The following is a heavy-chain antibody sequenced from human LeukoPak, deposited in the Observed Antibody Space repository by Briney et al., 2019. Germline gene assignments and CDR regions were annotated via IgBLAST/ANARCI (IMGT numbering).Heavy chain of an antibody. CDR1: GYTFTSYG. D-gene: IGHD6-25*01. Sequence: ASVKVSCKASGYTFTSYGISWVRQAPGQGLEWMGWISAYNGNTNYAQKLQGRVTMTTDTSTSTAYMELRSLRSDATAVYYCARDPPQQRTRVCFAPWGQGTLVTVSS. J-gene: IGHJ5*02. CDR2: ISAYNGNT. V-gene: IGHV1-18*04. CDR3: ARDPPQQRTRVCFAP.